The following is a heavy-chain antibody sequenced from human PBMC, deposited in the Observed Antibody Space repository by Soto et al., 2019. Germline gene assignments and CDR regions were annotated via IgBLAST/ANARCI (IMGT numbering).Heavy chain of an antibody. CDR1: GFTFSSYG. D-gene: IGHD4-4*01. Sequence: QVQLVESGGGVVQPGRSLRLSCAASGFTFSSYGMHWVRQAPGKGLEWVAIIGYDGSNKYYADSVKGRFTISRDNSKNTLYLQMNSLRAEDTAVYYCARARGAYYSNLRYFDYWGQGTLVTVSS. J-gene: IGHJ4*02. V-gene: IGHV3-33*01. CDR2: IGYDGSNK. CDR3: ARARGAYYSNLRYFDY.